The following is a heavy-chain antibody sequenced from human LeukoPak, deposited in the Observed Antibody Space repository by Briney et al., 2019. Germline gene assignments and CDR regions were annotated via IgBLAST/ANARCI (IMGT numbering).Heavy chain of an antibody. D-gene: IGHD5-12*01. CDR3: ARRSPYRYYYYYMDV. J-gene: IGHJ6*03. Sequence: SETLSLTCTVSGGSISSSCYYWGWIPQPPGKGLEWIGSLYYSGSHYYNPSPKSRVTISVDTSKNQFSLKLSSVSAADTAVYYCARRSPYRYYYYYMDVWGKGTTVTVSS. CDR2: LYYSGSH. V-gene: IGHV4-39*01. CDR1: GGSISSSCYY.